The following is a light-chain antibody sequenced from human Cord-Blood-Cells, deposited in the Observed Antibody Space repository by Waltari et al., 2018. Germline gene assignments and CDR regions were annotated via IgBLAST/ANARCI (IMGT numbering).Light chain of an antibody. Sequence: QSALTQPRSVSGSPGQSVTISCTGTSSDVGGYNYVSWYQQHPGKAPKRMINDVSKRPSGVPERFSGSKSGNTACLTISGLQAEDEADYYCCSYAGSYTVFGGGTKLTVL. J-gene: IGLJ3*02. V-gene: IGLV2-11*01. CDR2: DVS. CDR3: CSYAGSYTV. CDR1: SSDVGGYNY.